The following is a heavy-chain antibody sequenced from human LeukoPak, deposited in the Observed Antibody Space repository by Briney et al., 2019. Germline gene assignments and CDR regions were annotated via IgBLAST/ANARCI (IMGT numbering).Heavy chain of an antibody. V-gene: IGHV5-51*01. CDR1: GYSFTSYW. CDR2: IYPGDSDT. D-gene: IGHD1-26*01. CDR3: ARLTLGGSYYTFDY. Sequence: ESLKISLRGSGYSFTSYWIGWGRQMPGKGLEGMGIIYPGDSDTRYSPSFQGQVTISADKYISTAYLQWSSLKASDTAMYYCARLTLGGSYYTFDYWGQGTLVTVSS. J-gene: IGHJ4*02.